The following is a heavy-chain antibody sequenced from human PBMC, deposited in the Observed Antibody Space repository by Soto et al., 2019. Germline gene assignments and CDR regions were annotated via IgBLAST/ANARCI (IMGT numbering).Heavy chain of an antibody. CDR1: SGSVGDNKW. Sequence: QVHLQEAGPGLVNPSGTLSLTCAVSSGSVGDNKWWTWVRQSPGKGMEWMGEIFHSGSSNYNPSLGSRISMSIYTSMNQVSLKLTSVTAADTAIYYCATFNYGDHAFDNWGQGTLVTV. CDR2: IFHSGSS. J-gene: IGHJ4*02. V-gene: IGHV4-4*02. D-gene: IGHD4-17*01. CDR3: ATFNYGDHAFDN.